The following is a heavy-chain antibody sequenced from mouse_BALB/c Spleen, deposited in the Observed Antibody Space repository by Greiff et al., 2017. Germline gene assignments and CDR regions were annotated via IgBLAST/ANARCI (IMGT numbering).Heavy chain of an antibody. Sequence: EVKLMESGGDLVKPGGSLKLSCAASGFTFSSYGMSWVRQTPDKRLEWVATISSGGSYTYYPDSVKGRFTISRDNAKNTLYLQMSSLKSEDTSMYYCARLSTDYAMDYWGQGTSVTVSS. CDR2: ISSGGSYT. V-gene: IGHV5-6*01. CDR1: GFTFSSYG. J-gene: IGHJ4*01. CDR3: ARLSTDYAMDY.